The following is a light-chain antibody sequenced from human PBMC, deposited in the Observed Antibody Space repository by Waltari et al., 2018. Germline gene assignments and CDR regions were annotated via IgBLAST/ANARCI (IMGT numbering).Light chain of an antibody. CDR2: ATS. CDR1: QSISGY. J-gene: IGKJ4*01. CDR3: QQGYSTQRVT. V-gene: IGKV1-39*01. Sequence: DIQMTQSPSSLSASVGDRVTITCRASQSISGYLNWYQQKPDKAPKLLIHATSTLQSGVPSRFSGSGSGTDFTLTISSLQPEDFATYFWQQGYSTQRVTFGGGTKVEIK.